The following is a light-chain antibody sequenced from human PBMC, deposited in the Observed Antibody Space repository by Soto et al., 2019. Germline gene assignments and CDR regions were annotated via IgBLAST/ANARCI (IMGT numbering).Light chain of an antibody. CDR2: QDS. Sequence: SYELTQPPSVSVSPGHTASITCSGDKLGDKYASWYQQKPGQSPVVVVYQDSKRPSGIPERFSGFNSGNTATLTISGTQAMDEADYYCQAWDSTTGVFGGGTKVTVL. CDR1: KLGDKY. CDR3: QAWDSTTGV. V-gene: IGLV3-1*01. J-gene: IGLJ2*01.